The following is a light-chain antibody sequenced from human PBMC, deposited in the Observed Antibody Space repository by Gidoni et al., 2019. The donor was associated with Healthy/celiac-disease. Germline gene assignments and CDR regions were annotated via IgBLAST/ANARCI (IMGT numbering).Light chain of an antibody. CDR1: QSVSSSY. Sequence: IVFTQSPGTLSLSPGDTATLSCRASQSVSSSYLAWYQQKPGQAPRLLIYGASSRATGIPDRISGSGSGTDFTITISRLEPEDYAVDYCQQYGSSPPITFGQXTRLEIK. V-gene: IGKV3-20*01. J-gene: IGKJ5*01. CDR3: QQYGSSPPIT. CDR2: GAS.